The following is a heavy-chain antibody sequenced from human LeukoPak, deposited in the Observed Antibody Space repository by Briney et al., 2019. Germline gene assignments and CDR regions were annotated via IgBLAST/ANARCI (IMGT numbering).Heavy chain of an antibody. CDR2: IYHSGST. D-gene: IGHD3-22*01. CDR3: ARDVPRSYYYDSSGVGAFDY. CDR1: GGSISRGGFY. V-gene: IGHV4-31*03. Sequence: SETLSLTCSVSGGSISRGGFYWSWIRQHPGKGLEWIGNIYHSGSTYYNPSLKSRVTISADTAKNQFSLKLSSVTAADTALYFCARDVPRSYYYDSSGVGAFDYWGQGTLVTVSS. J-gene: IGHJ4*02.